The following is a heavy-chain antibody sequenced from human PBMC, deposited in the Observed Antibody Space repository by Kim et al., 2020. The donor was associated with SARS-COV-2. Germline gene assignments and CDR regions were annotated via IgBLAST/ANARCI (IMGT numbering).Heavy chain of an antibody. CDR2: T. D-gene: IGHD6-13*01. CDR3: ARGGVPRGIGP. Sequence: TYYNPSLKSRVTISDDTSKNQFSLKLSSVTAADTAVYYCARGGVPRGIGPWGQGTLVTVSS. V-gene: IGHV4-31*02. J-gene: IGHJ5*02.